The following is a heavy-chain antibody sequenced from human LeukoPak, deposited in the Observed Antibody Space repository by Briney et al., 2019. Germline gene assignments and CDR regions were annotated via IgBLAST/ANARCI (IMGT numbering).Heavy chain of an antibody. Sequence: GASVKVSCKASGGTFSSYAISWVRQAPGQGLEWMGWMNPNSGNTGYAQKFQGRVTMTRNTSISTAYMELSSLRSEDTAVYYCARFYDSSGYYLDYWGQGTLVTVSS. V-gene: IGHV1-8*02. D-gene: IGHD3-22*01. J-gene: IGHJ4*02. CDR1: GGTFSSYA. CDR3: ARFYDSSGYYLDY. CDR2: MNPNSGNT.